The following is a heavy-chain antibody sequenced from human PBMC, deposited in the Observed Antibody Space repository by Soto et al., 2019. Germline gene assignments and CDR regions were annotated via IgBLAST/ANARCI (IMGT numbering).Heavy chain of an antibody. Sequence: QVQLQESGPGLVKPPETLSLTCSVSGGPITTSRWSWIRQPVGKGLEWIGRISTRGSATYNPSLKSRVTMSVDTSKTQFSLKVKSVTAADTAVYYCASSAIMGFEVAGHFDNWGQGILVTVSS. CDR2: ISTRGSA. D-gene: IGHD3-3*01. V-gene: IGHV4-4*07. CDR3: ASSAIMGFEVAGHFDN. CDR1: GGPITTSR. J-gene: IGHJ4*02.